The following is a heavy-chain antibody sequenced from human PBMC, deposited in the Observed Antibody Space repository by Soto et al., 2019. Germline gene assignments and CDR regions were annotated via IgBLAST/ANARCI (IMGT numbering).Heavy chain of an antibody. V-gene: IGHV4-34*01. D-gene: IGHD1-1*01. CDR2: INHSGST. CDR3: ATFYGTNAFDI. Sequence: QVQLQQWDAGLLKPSETLSLTCAVYGGSFSGYYWSWIRQPPGKGLEWIGEINHSGSTNYNPSLKSRVTISVDTSKNQFSLKLSSVTAADTAVYYCATFYGTNAFDIWGQGTMVTVSS. J-gene: IGHJ3*02. CDR1: GGSFSGYY.